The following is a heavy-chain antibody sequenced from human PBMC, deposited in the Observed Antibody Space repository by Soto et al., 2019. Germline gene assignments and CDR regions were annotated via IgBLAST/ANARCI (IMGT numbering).Heavy chain of an antibody. V-gene: IGHV2-5*02. CDR2: IYWDDDK. Sequence: QVTLEESGPTRVKPTQTLTLTCTFSVFSLATSGVGVGWVRQPPGKALERLALIYWDDDKRYSPSLRSRLTVTKDTSRNQVGLTMTNMDPVDTATYYCAHRVGLQGNWNGGYFDFWGQGALVTVSS. D-gene: IGHD1-1*01. J-gene: IGHJ4*02. CDR1: VFSLATSGVG. CDR3: AHRVGLQGNWNGGYFDF.